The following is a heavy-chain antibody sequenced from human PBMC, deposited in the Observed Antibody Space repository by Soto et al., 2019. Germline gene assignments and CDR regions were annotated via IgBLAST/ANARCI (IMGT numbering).Heavy chain of an antibody. CDR1: GGTFTSYT. D-gene: IGHD2-2*01. J-gene: IGHJ4*02. CDR3: ARDRKYRSPSSFYFDY. V-gene: IGHV1-69*08. Sequence: QVQLVQSGAEVKKPGSSVKVSCTASGGTFTSYTISWVRQAPGQGLEWMGRIIPILGIANYAQKFQGRVTITADKSTSTAYMELSSLRSEDTAVYYCARDRKYRSPSSFYFDYWGQGTLVTVSS. CDR2: IIPILGIA.